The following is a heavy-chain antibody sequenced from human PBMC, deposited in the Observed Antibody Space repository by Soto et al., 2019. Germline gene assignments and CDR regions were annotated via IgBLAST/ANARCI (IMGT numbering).Heavy chain of an antibody. D-gene: IGHD6-13*01. CDR1: GFTFSSYW. V-gene: IGHV3-7*01. Sequence: GGSLRLSCAASGFTFSSYWMSWVRQAPGKGLEWVANIKQDGSEKYYVDYVKGRFTISRDNAKNSLYLQMNSLRAEDTAVYYCAREGGYSSSFSYYYYMDVWGKGTTVTVSS. J-gene: IGHJ6*03. CDR2: IKQDGSEK. CDR3: AREGGYSSSFSYYYYMDV.